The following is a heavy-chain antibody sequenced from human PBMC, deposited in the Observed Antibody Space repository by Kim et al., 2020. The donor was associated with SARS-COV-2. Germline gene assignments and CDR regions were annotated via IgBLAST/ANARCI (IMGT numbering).Heavy chain of an antibody. Sequence: YVDAVKGLFTITRDNAKNSLDLQMNSLRAEDTAMYYCASVSTYYYSGMDVWGPGTTVTASS. CDR3: ASVSTYYYSGMDV. V-gene: IGHV3-7*03. J-gene: IGHJ6*02.